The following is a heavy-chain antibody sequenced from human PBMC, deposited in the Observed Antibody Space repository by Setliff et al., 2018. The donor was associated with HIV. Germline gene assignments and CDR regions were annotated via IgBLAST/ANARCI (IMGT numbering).Heavy chain of an antibody. V-gene: IGHV3-7*03. CDR3: AIYLFGVDDLCV. Sequence: GGSLRLSCVASGFTFSNFWMSWVRQAPGKGLEWVATIKEDGTEKYYAGSVKGRFNISRDNAHNSLYLQMNSLRAGDTARYYCAIYLFGVDDLCVWGKGTTVTVSS. J-gene: IGHJ6*04. CDR2: IKEDGTEK. CDR1: GFTFSNFW. D-gene: IGHD3-3*01.